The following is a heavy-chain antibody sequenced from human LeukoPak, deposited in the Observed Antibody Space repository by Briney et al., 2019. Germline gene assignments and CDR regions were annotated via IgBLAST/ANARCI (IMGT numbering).Heavy chain of an antibody. CDR1: GGSISSYY. CDR2: IYTSGST. CDR3: ASSYYDFWSGYSD. V-gene: IGHV4-4*07. J-gene: IGHJ4*02. D-gene: IGHD3-3*01. Sequence: PSETLSLTCTVPGGSISSYYWSWIRQPAGKGLEWIGRIYTSGSTNYNPSLKSRVTMSVDTSKNQFPLKLSSVTAADTAVYYCASSYYDFWSGYSDWGQGTLVTVSS.